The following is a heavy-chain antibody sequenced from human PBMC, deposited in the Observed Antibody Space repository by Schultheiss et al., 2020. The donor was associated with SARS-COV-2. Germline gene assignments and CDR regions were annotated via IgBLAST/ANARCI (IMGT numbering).Heavy chain of an antibody. CDR1: GFTFSGSA. V-gene: IGHV3-30*04. CDR2: IWYDGMNK. CDR3: ARSPTYSGYDWSDY. Sequence: GGSLRLSCAASGFTFSGSAMHWVRQAPGKGLEWVAVIWYDGMNKYYADSVKGRFTISRDNSKNTLYLQMNSLRAEDTAVYCCARSPTYSGYDWSDYWGQGTLVTVSS. J-gene: IGHJ4*02. D-gene: IGHD5-12*01.